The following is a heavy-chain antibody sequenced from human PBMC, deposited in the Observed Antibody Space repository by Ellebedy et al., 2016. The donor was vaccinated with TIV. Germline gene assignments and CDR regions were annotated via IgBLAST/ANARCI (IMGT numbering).Heavy chain of an antibody. CDR3: ARDPPSVDCSGGSCRDY. V-gene: IGHV3-7*01. J-gene: IGHJ4*02. CDR1: GFTFSSYW. Sequence: GGSLRLXXAASGFTFSSYWMSWVRQAPGKGLEWVANIKQDGSEKYYVDSVKGRFTISRDNSKNTLYLQMNSLRAEDTAVYYCARDPPSVDCSGGSCRDYWGQGTLVTVSS. D-gene: IGHD2-15*01. CDR2: IKQDGSEK.